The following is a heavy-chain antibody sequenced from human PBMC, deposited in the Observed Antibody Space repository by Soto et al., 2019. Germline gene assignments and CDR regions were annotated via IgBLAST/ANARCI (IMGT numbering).Heavy chain of an antibody. V-gene: IGHV3-30*18. CDR3: AKDTSSSWANDY. CDR2: ISYDGSNK. Sequence: GGSLRLSCAASGFTFSSYGMHWVRQAPGKGLEWVAVISYDGSNKYYADSVKGRFTISRDNSKNTLYLQMNSLRAEDTAVYYCAKDTSSSWANDYWGQGTLVTVSS. J-gene: IGHJ4*02. D-gene: IGHD6-13*01. CDR1: GFTFSSYG.